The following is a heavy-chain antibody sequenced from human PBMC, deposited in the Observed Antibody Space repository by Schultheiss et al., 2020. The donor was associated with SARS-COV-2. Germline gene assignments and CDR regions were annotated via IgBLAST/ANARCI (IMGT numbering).Heavy chain of an antibody. CDR2: IYDSGST. Sequence: SETLSLTCTVSGGSVSSNNYYWSWIRQLPGKGLEWIGYIYDSGSTTYNPSLKSRVTISVDTSKNQFSLKLSSVTAADTAVYYCARHPVGRTSDYWGQGTLVTVSS. V-gene: IGHV4-61*01. J-gene: IGHJ4*02. D-gene: IGHD1-26*01. CDR1: GGSVSSNNYY. CDR3: ARHPVGRTSDY.